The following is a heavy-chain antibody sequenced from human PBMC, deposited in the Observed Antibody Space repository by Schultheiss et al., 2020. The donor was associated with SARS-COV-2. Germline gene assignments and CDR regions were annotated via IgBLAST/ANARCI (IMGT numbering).Heavy chain of an antibody. CDR2: IYYSGST. J-gene: IGHJ3*02. D-gene: IGHD2-15*01. CDR1: GGSISSSSYY. Sequence: SQTLSLTCTVSGGSISSSSYYWGWIRQPPGKGLEWIGSIYYSGSTYYNPSLKSRVTISVDTSKNQFSLQLSSVTAADTAVYYCARDPLSFEVVPATDAFDIWDQGTMVTVSS. V-gene: IGHV4-39*07. CDR3: ARDPLSFEVVPATDAFDI.